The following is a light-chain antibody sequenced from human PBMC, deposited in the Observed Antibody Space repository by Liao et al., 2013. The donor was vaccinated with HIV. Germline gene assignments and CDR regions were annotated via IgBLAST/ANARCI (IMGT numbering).Light chain of an antibody. Sequence: SYELRQPPSVSVSPGQTATITCSGDVLVHKYASWYQQRPGQSPTVVIYQHDLRPSGVSARFSGSTSGNTATLTIIGTQTMDEADYYCQVWDSAGDHVVFGGGTKLTVL. V-gene: IGLV3-1*01. J-gene: IGLJ2*01. CDR1: VLVHKY. CDR3: QVWDSAGDHVV. CDR2: QHD.